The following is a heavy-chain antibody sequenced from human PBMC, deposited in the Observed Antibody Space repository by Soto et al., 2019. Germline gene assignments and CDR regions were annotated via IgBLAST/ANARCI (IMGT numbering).Heavy chain of an antibody. V-gene: IGHV4-59*01. CDR1: GGLISTYY. CDR2: IYYSGTT. D-gene: IGHD1-26*01. CDR3: ARGVVGATRFDP. J-gene: IGHJ5*02. Sequence: QVHLQESGPGLVKTSETLSLTCTVSGGLISTYYWSWIRQPPGKGLEYIGYIYYSGTTNYNPSLKNRVTRLIDTSKSQFSLKLISVTPADTAVYYCARGVVGATRFDPWGPGTLVTVSS.